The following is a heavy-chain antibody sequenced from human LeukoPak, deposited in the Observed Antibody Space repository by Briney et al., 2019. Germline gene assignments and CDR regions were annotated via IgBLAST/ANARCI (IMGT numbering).Heavy chain of an antibody. Sequence: GASVKVSCKASGYSLTSHLMHWVRQAPGQGLEWMGVINPSAGDTLYRQNFQGRVTMTRDTSTTTVYMELGGLTSEDTADYYCAREVGGFDYWGQGTLVTVSS. CDR1: GYSLTSHL. CDR2: INPSAGDT. V-gene: IGHV1-46*01. CDR3: AREVGGFDY. J-gene: IGHJ4*02. D-gene: IGHD1-26*01.